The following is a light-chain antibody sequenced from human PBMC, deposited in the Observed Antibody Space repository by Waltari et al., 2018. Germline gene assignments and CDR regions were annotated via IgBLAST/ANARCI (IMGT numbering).Light chain of an antibody. CDR3: AAWDDSLNGL. CDR2: SNN. CDR1: SSNTGINT. J-gene: IGLJ3*02. V-gene: IGLV1-44*01. Sequence: QSVLTQPHSASVTPGQRVTISCSRSSSNTGINTLNVYQQLPGTTPKLLIYSNNQRPSGVPDRFSGSKSGTSASLAISGLQSEDEADYYCAAWDDSLNGLFGGGTKLTVL.